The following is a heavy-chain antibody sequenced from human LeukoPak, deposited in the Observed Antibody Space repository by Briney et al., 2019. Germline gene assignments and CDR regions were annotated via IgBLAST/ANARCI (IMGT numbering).Heavy chain of an antibody. CDR3: AREMFEGYSNYARWFDP. D-gene: IGHD4-11*01. J-gene: IGHJ5*02. V-gene: IGHV4-59*01. CDR2: TYYSGST. Sequence: SETLSLTCTVSSGSISSYYWSWIRQPPGKGLEWLGYTYYSGSTDYNPSLKSRVTISIDTSKKHFSLRLTSVTAADTAVYYCAREMFEGYSNYARWFDPWGQGTLVIVSS. CDR1: SGSISSYY.